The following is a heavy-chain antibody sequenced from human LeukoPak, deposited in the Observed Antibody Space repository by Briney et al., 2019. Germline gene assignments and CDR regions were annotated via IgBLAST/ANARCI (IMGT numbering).Heavy chain of an antibody. D-gene: IGHD3-10*01. CDR2: IEYSGST. V-gene: IGHV4-31*03. CDR3: ARSERDYYGSGSRAFDI. J-gene: IGHJ3*02. CDR1: GGSISSGDYY. Sequence: PSETLSLTCTVAGGSISSGDYYWSWIRQQPGKGLEWIGYIEYSGSTYYNPALKRRVTISVDTSRTQFSLRLSSVTAADTAVYYCARSERDYYGSGSRAFDIRGQGTMVTVSS.